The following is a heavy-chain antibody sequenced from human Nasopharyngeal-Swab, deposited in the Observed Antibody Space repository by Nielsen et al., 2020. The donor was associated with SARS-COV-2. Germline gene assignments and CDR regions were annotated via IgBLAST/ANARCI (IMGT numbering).Heavy chain of an antibody. V-gene: IGHV4-59*13. CDR2: SYYSGRT. CDR3: ASAGTPSSYDFLSGYYKVWFDP. D-gene: IGHD3-3*01. Sequence: SETLSLTCTVSGGSISSYYWSWIRQPPGKGLEWVGYSYYSGRTNYNPSLKSRFTISVDTSKNQFSLKLISVTAADTAVYYCASAGTPSSYDFLSGYYKVWFDPWVQGTLVTVSS. J-gene: IGHJ5*02. CDR1: GGSISSYY.